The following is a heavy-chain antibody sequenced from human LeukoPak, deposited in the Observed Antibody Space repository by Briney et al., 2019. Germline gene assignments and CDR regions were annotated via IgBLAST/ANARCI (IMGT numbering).Heavy chain of an antibody. Sequence: KSGGSLRLSCAASGFMSTYYIINCVRQAPGKGLERISYIRSSGSDTNYADSVRGRFTISRDNAKNSLYLQMNSLRAEDTAVYYCARAIAVTPWYFDLWGRGTLVTVSS. CDR2: IRSSGSDT. CDR1: GFMSTYYI. J-gene: IGHJ2*01. V-gene: IGHV3-11*03. CDR3: ARAIAVTPWYFDL. D-gene: IGHD6-19*01.